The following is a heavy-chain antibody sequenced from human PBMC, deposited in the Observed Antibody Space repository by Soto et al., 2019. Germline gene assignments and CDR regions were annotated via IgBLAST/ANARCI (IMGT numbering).Heavy chain of an antibody. Sequence: EVLLVESGGGLVRPGGSLRLSCAASGFTFSSFEMIWVRQAPGKGLEWISYISDSGRTMYYADSVKGRFTISRDNAKNSLYLQMNSLRVEDTALYYCATGRGNWGRFDYWGQGTLVTVSS. V-gene: IGHV3-48*03. J-gene: IGHJ4*02. CDR1: GFTFSSFE. CDR3: ATGRGNWGRFDY. CDR2: ISDSGRTM. D-gene: IGHD7-27*01.